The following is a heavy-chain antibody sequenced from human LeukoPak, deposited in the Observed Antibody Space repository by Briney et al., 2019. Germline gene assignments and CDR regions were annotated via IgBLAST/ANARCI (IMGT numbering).Heavy chain of an antibody. V-gene: IGHV4-39*07. Sequence: SETLSLTCTVSGGSISSSSYYWGWIRQPPGKGLEWIGSIYYSGSTYYNPSLKSRVTISVDTSKNQFSLKLSSVTAADTAVYYCARAPRSGSYSLYYFDYWGQGTLVTVSS. CDR3: ARAPRSGSYSLYYFDY. CDR2: IYYSGST. J-gene: IGHJ4*02. CDR1: GGSISSSSYY. D-gene: IGHD3-10*01.